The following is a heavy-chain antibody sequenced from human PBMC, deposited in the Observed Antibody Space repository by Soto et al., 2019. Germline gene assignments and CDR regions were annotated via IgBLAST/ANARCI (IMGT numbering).Heavy chain of an antibody. CDR2: IYPGDSDT. CDR3: ARHGRGKGGVVTGGATFDY. Sequence: EVQVVQSGAEVKKSGESLKISCKASGYSFTNYWIGWVRQMPGKGLEWMGIIYPGDSDTKYSPSFQGQVTISADKSTSTAYLQWSSLKASDTAIYYCARHGRGKGGVVTGGATFDYWGQGTLVTVSS. CDR1: GYSFTNYW. V-gene: IGHV5-51*01. J-gene: IGHJ4*02. D-gene: IGHD2-8*02.